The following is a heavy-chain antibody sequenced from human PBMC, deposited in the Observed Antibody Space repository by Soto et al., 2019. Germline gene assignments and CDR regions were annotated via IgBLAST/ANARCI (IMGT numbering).Heavy chain of an antibody. CDR1: GFTFSSYP. J-gene: IGHJ6*02. CDR2: ISFDSSKK. D-gene: IGHD6-19*01. Sequence: QMQLVESGGGVVQPGRSLRLSCAASGFTFSSYPMHWVRQAPGKGLEWVAVISFDSSKKYYADSVKGRFFISKDNSKNRWFLQMNSLRGEDSAVHYCARLAGPLVAVLYLKPVDGREPVADADVWGQGTAVTVSS. CDR3: ARLAGPLVAVLYLKPVDGREPVADADV. V-gene: IGHV3-30-3*01.